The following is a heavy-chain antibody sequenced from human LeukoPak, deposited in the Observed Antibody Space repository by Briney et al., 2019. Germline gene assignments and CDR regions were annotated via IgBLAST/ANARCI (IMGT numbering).Heavy chain of an antibody. Sequence: PSETLSLTCAVSGGSISSSTNWWSWVRQPPGKGLEWIGGIYHSGGTNYNPPLKSRITISVDKSQNQFSLKVNSLTAADTAVYYCATNGYYCMDVWGKGTTVTVSS. V-gene: IGHV4-4*02. CDR1: GGSISSSTNW. CDR3: ATNGYYCMDV. D-gene: IGHD2-8*01. J-gene: IGHJ6*03. CDR2: IYHSGGT.